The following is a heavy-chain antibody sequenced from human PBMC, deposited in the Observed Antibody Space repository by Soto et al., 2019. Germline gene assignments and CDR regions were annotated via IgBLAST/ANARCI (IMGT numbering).Heavy chain of an antibody. V-gene: IGHV1-69*01. Sequence: RVSVNVSCKASGGTFSGYAVSWGRQAPGQGLEWMGGIIPIFGTANYAQKFQGRVTITADESTSTAYMELSSLRSEDTAVYYCARDNVAARLFADYWGQGTLVTVSS. D-gene: IGHD6-6*01. J-gene: IGHJ4*02. CDR2: IIPIFGTA. CDR3: ARDNVAARLFADY. CDR1: GGTFSGYA.